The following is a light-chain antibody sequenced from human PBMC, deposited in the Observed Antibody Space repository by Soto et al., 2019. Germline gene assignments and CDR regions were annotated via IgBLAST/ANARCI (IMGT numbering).Light chain of an antibody. CDR1: QSISNF. CDR3: QQSDRAPYT. CDR2: AAS. V-gene: IGKV1-39*01. J-gene: IGKJ2*01. Sequence: IQLTQSPSSLSTSVGDSVTITCRARQSISNFLNWYQHKPGKAPNILIYAASTLFSGVPSRFRGSGAGTDFTLTITSLQPEDFATYYCQQSDRAPYTFGQGTKLEIK.